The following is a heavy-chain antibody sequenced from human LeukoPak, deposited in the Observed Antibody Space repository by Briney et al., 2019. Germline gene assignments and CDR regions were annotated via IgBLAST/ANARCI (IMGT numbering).Heavy chain of an antibody. CDR2: ISYDASNK. CDR1: GFTFSSYA. D-gene: IGHD6-19*01. Sequence: GGSLRLSCAASGFTFSSYAMHWVRQAPGKGLEWVAIISYDASNKYYADSVKGRFTISRDNSKNTLYLQMNSLRLEDTAVYYCARGTHWVKDDSSGWFEDYWGQGTLVTVSS. J-gene: IGHJ4*02. V-gene: IGHV3-30*03. CDR3: ARGTHWVKDDSSGWFEDY.